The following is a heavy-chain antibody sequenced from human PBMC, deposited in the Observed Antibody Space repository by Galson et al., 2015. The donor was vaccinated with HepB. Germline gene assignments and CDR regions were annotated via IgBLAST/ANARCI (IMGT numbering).Heavy chain of an antibody. CDR2: ISYDGSNK. CDR1: GFTFRYYG. CDR3: AKVRGYTFLSGVVDY. J-gene: IGHJ4*02. V-gene: IGHV3-30*18. Sequence: SPRLSRAASGFTFRYYGIHRVRQAPGRGLAWAAVISYDGSNKYYADSVKGRFTISRDNSKNTLYLQMNSLRAEDTAVYYCAKVRGYTFLSGVVDYWGQGTLVTVSS. D-gene: IGHD5-18*01.